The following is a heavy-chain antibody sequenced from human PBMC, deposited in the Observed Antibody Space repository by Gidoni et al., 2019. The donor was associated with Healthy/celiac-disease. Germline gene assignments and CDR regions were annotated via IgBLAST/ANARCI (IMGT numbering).Heavy chain of an antibody. Sequence: EVQLLESGGGLVQPGGSLRLSCAASGFTFSSHAMSWVRQAPGKGLEWVSAISGSGGSTYYADAVKGRFTISRDNSKNTLYLQMNSLRAEDTAVYYCANVIDYYDSSGYYGDAFDIWGQGTMVTVSS. CDR3: ANVIDYYDSSGYYGDAFDI. D-gene: IGHD3-22*01. CDR1: GFTFSSHA. V-gene: IGHV3-23*01. J-gene: IGHJ3*02. CDR2: ISGSGGST.